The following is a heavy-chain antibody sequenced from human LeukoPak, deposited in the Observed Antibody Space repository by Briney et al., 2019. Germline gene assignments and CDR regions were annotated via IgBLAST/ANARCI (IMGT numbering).Heavy chain of an antibody. CDR2: IIPIFGTA. Sequence: SVKVSCKASGGTFSSYAISWVRQAPGQGLEGMGGIIPIFGTANYAQKFEGRVTITTDESTSTAYMELSSLRSEDTAVYYCARTIGLEHNYYYYMDVWGKGTTVTVSS. V-gene: IGHV1-69*05. D-gene: IGHD1/OR15-1a*01. CDR3: ARTIGLEHNYYYYMDV. J-gene: IGHJ6*03. CDR1: GGTFSSYA.